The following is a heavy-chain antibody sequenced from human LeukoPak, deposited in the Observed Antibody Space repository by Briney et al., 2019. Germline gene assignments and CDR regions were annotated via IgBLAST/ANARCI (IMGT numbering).Heavy chain of an antibody. CDR3: ARHSSSWYFAFDI. D-gene: IGHD6-13*01. Sequence: PGGSLRLSCAASGFTFSFYVMHWVRQAPGKGLEWVAVISYDGSKEYYADSVKGRFTISRDNSKNTLYLQMNSLRAEDTAVYYCARHSSSWYFAFDIWGQGTMVTVSS. V-gene: IGHV3-30*03. CDR2: ISYDGSKE. CDR1: GFTFSFYV. J-gene: IGHJ3*02.